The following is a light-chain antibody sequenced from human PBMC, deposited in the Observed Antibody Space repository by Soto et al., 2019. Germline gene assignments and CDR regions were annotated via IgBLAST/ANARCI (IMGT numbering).Light chain of an antibody. CDR2: GAS. J-gene: IGKJ2*01. Sequence: EIVLTQSPGTLSLSPGERATLSCRASQSVSSSYLAWYQQKPGQAPRILIYGASGRATGIPDRFSGSGSGTDFTLTISRLEPEDFAVYYCQQYGSSPMYTFGQGTKLEIK. V-gene: IGKV3-20*01. CDR3: QQYGSSPMYT. CDR1: QSVSSSY.